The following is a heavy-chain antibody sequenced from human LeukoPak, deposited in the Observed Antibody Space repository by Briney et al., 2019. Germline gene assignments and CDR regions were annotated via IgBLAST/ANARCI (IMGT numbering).Heavy chain of an antibody. Sequence: SVKVSCKASGGTFSSYAISWVRQAPGQGLEWMGRTIPIFGIANYAQKFQGRVTITTDESTSTAYMELSSLRSEDTAVYYCARDLTDRDGYNSNWFDPWGQGTLVTVSS. J-gene: IGHJ5*02. CDR2: TIPIFGIA. V-gene: IGHV1-69*05. CDR3: ARDLTDRDGYNSNWFDP. D-gene: IGHD5-24*01. CDR1: GGTFSSYA.